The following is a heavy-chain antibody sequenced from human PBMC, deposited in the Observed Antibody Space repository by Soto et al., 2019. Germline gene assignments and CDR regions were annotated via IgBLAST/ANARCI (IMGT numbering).Heavy chain of an antibody. J-gene: IGHJ6*02. CDR1: GGSIRRTMCY. CDR3: ARQNGVAAPMDV. Sequence: SETLSLTCTVSGGSIRRTMCYWGWIRQPPGKGLEWIGSIYYSGTTYYNPSLKSRVTISVDTSKNQVSLKLTSVTAADTAVYYCARQNGVAAPMDVWGQGTTVTGSS. V-gene: IGHV4-39*01. CDR2: IYYSGTT. D-gene: IGHD3-3*01.